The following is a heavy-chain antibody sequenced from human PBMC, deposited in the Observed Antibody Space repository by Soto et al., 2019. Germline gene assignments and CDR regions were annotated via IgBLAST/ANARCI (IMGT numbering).Heavy chain of an antibody. V-gene: IGHV3-15*01. CDR3: TTVPSGWRAPGG. D-gene: IGHD3-3*01. Sequence: EVQLVESGGGLVKPGGSLRLSCAASGFTVTNAWMSWVRQAPGKGLEWVGRIKGKTEGGTTDYAAPVRGIFTMSRDDSRNTLYLQMNSLKTEDTAVYYCTTVPSGWRAPGGWGQGTLVTVSS. CDR2: IKGKTEGGTT. CDR1: GFTVTNAW. J-gene: IGHJ4*02.